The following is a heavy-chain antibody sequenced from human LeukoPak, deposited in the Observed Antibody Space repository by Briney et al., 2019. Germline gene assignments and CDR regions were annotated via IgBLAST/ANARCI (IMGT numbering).Heavy chain of an antibody. J-gene: IGHJ3*02. V-gene: IGHV4-4*02. CDR1: GGSVSTMNW. D-gene: IGHD3-10*01. CDR3: ARDQISYYYGSGRGRAFDI. CDR2: IFHTGST. Sequence: SETLSLTCGVSGGSVSTMNWWSWVRQSPGKGLEWIGEIFHTGSTNYNPSLNSRVTISLDKSKNQFSLRLTSVTAADTAVYYCARDQISYYYGSGRGRAFDIWGQGTMVTVSS.